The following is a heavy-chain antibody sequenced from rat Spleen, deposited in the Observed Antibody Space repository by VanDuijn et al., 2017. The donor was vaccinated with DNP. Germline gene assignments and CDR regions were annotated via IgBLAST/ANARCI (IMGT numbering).Heavy chain of an antibody. V-gene: IGHV2-6*01. CDR2: ISSGGST. CDR3: VRDPYNSGFDY. J-gene: IGHJ2*01. CDR1: GFSLTDYS. Sequence: QVQLKESGPGMVQPPQTLSLTCTVSGFSLTDYSVHWVRQPPGKVLEWIAAISSGGSTYYNSALKSRLSISRDTSKSQVFLKMNSLQTEDTATYYCVRDPYNSGFDYWGQGVMVTVSS. D-gene: IGHD4-3*01.